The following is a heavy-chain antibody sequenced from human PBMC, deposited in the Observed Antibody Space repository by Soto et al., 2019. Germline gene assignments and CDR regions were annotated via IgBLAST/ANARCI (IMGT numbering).Heavy chain of an antibody. CDR2: IYYRGNA. J-gene: IGHJ4*02. Sequence: QLQLQESGPGLVKPSETLSLTCSVSDDSINSDKYYWGWIRQPPGKGLEWIGSIYYRGNAYYNPSLQTRVTISRAESKSQFSLKLNSVTAADSAVYFCARLEGLATISYYFDFWGPGALVTVSS. CDR1: DDSINSDKYY. V-gene: IGHV4-39*01. CDR3: ARLEGLATISYYFDF. D-gene: IGHD5-12*01.